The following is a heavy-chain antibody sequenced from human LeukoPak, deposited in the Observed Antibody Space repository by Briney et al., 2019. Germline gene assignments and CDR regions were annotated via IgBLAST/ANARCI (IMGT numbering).Heavy chain of an antibody. CDR2: ISGSGGNT. D-gene: IGHD3-9*01. V-gene: IGHV3-23*01. Sequence: GGSLRLSCAAPGFTFSSYAMSWVHQAPGKGLEWVSGISGSGGNTYYADSVKGRFTISRDNSKNTLYLQMSSLRAEDTAVYYCAKEAVDYDILTGYYTTGYFDYWGQGTLVTVSS. CDR3: AKEAVDYDILTGYYTTGYFDY. J-gene: IGHJ4*02. CDR1: GFTFSSYA.